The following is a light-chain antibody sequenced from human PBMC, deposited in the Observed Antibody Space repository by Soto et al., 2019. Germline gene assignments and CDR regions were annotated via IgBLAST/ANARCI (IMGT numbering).Light chain of an antibody. CDR3: QQDGDSLFT. Sequence: EIVLTQSPGTLSLSPGERATLSCRASQSVSSNFLAWYQHKPGQAPRLLIYGASSRATGIPDRFSGSGSGTDFTLTISRLEPEDFAVFHCQQDGDSLFTFGPGTKVDIK. J-gene: IGKJ3*01. CDR1: QSVSSNF. V-gene: IGKV3-20*01. CDR2: GAS.